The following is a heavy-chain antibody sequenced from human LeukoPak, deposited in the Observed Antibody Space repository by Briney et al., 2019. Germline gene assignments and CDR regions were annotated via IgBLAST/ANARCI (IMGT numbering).Heavy chain of an antibody. CDR3: ASPGRDGYNLAFDI. J-gene: IGHJ3*02. CDR1: GGSISSYY. D-gene: IGHD5-24*01. Sequence: PSETLSLTCTVSGGSISSYYWSWIRQPAGKGLEWIGRIYTSGSTNYNPSLKSRVTMSVDTSKNQFSLKLSSVAAADTAVYYCASPGRDGYNLAFDIWGQGTTVTVSS. V-gene: IGHV4-4*07. CDR2: IYTSGST.